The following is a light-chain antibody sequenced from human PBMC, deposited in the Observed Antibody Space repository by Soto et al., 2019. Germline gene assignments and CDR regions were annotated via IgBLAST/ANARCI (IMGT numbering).Light chain of an antibody. CDR1: PDISSS. V-gene: IGKV1-9*01. Sequence: DIQLSPSTSLLSASIGDRVTITCRASPDISSSLAWYQQKPGKAPKLLIYDASTMQTGVPSRFRGSGSGTEFTLTISSLQPEDFATYSCQQLASYPIGTFGGGTKVDIK. J-gene: IGKJ4*01. CDR3: QQLASYPIGT. CDR2: DAS.